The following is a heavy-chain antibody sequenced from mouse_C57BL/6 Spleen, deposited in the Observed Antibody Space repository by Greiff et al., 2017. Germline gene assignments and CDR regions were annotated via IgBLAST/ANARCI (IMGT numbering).Heavy chain of an antibody. CDR3: AREGDYDYDEGYAMDY. Sequence: QVQLQQSGAELARPGASVKLSCKASGYTFTSYGISWVKQRTGQGLEWIGEIYPRSGNTYYNEKFKGKATLTADKSSSTAYMELRSLTSEDSAVYFCAREGDYDYDEGYAMDYWGQGTSVTVSS. CDR2: IYPRSGNT. CDR1: GYTFTSYG. V-gene: IGHV1-81*01. J-gene: IGHJ4*01. D-gene: IGHD2-4*01.